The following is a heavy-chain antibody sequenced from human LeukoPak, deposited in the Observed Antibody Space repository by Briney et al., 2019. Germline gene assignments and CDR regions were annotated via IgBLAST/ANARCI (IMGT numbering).Heavy chain of an antibody. CDR3: AKFFGIRTKYCSGGSCSHKGAGMDV. V-gene: IGHV3-53*01. CDR2: IYSGGST. D-gene: IGHD2-15*01. CDR1: GFTVSSKY. Sequence: GGSLRLSCAASGFTVSSKYMSWVRQAPGKGLEWVSVIYSGGSTYYADSVKGRFTISRDNSKNTLYLQMNSLRAEDTAVYYCAKFFGIRTKYCSGGSCSHKGAGMDVWGQGTTVTVSS. J-gene: IGHJ6*02.